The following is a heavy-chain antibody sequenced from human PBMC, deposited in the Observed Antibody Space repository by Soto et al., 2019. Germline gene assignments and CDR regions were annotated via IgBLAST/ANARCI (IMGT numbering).Heavy chain of an antibody. J-gene: IGHJ4*02. Sequence: PGGSLRLSCAASGFTFSSYEMNWVRQAPGKGLEWVSYISTSGNYIYYADSVKGRFTISRHSAKNSLYLQMTSLRVEDTAVYYCAREPLVPAGSFDYWGQGTLVTVSS. CDR3: AREPLVPAGSFDY. D-gene: IGHD2-2*01. V-gene: IGHV3-48*03. CDR1: GFTFSSYE. CDR2: ISTSGNYI.